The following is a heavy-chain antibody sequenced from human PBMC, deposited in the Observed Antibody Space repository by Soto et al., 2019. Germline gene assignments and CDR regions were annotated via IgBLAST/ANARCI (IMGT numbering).Heavy chain of an antibody. J-gene: IGHJ5*02. Sequence: QVQLVQYGAEVKKPGASVKVSCKASGYTFTDYYMHWVRQAPGQGLEWMGWIKPNSGGTHYSQKFQVWVTMTRDTYINTAYTWLCRLKSYNTAVYYRARDLGHYYGSGSVSRPHPFEHWGQGTLVTVSS. V-gene: IGHV1-2*04. D-gene: IGHD3-10*01. CDR1: GYTFTDYY. CDR2: IKPNSGGT. CDR3: ARDLGHYYGSGSVSRPHPFEH.